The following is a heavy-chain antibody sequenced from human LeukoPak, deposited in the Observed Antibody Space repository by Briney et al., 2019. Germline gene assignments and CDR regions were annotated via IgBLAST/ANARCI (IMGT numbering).Heavy chain of an antibody. CDR2: INHSGST. D-gene: IGHD3-3*01. CDR3: ARARAEDITIFGVVIIGYFDY. V-gene: IGHV4-34*01. J-gene: IGHJ4*02. CDR1: GGSFSGYY. Sequence: SETLSLTCAVYGGSFSGYYWSWIRQPPGKGLEWIGEINHSGSTNYNPSLKSRVTISVDTSKNQFSLKLSSVTAADTAVYYCARARAEDITIFGVVIIGYFDYWGQGTPVTVSS.